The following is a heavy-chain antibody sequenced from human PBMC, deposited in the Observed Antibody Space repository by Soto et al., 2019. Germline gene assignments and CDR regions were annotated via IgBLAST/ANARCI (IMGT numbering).Heavy chain of an antibody. D-gene: IGHD3-9*01. V-gene: IGHV3-64D*06. J-gene: IGHJ5*02. CDR2: ISSDGDIT. Sequence: GGSLRLSCSASGFTFSEYSMHWVRQAPGKGLQYVSTISSDGDITYYADSVKGRFTISRDNSKNTLHLQMNSLRPEDTAVYYCVKVSTFYDILTGYYSTNFFDPWGQGTLVTVSS. CDR1: GFTFSEYS. CDR3: VKVSTFYDILTGYYSTNFFDP.